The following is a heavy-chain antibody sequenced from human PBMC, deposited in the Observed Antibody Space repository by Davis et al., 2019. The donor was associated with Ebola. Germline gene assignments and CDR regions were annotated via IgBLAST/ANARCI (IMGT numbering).Heavy chain of an antibody. Sequence: PSETLSLTCTVSGGSISGYYWSWIRQPPGKGLEWIGEINHSGSTNYNPSLKSRVTISVDTSKNQFSLKLSSVTAADTAVYYCARTSYSAFDIWGQGTMVTVSS. CDR2: INHSGST. CDR3: ARTSYSAFDI. V-gene: IGHV4-34*01. CDR1: GGSISGYY. J-gene: IGHJ3*02. D-gene: IGHD1-26*01.